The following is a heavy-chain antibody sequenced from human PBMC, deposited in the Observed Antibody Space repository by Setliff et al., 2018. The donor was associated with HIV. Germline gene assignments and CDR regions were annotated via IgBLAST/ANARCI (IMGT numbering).Heavy chain of an antibody. D-gene: IGHD3-3*01. Sequence: GASVKVSCAASGYSFGGYSMNWVRQAPGQGLEWVSSISTTGSDRIYTDSVKGRFAISRDNAKKTLYLQMNSLRAEDTAVYYCARDFADTVVGVVLFFDFWGLGTLVTVSS. CDR1: GYSFGGYS. V-gene: IGHV3-21*01. CDR2: ISTTGSDR. J-gene: IGHJ4*02. CDR3: ARDFADTVVGVVLFFDF.